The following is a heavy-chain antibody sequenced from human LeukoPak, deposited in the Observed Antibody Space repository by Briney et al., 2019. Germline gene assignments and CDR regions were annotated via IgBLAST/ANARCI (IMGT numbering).Heavy chain of an antibody. V-gene: IGHV3-43*02. Sequence: GGSLRLSCAASGFTFDDYAMHWVRQAPGKGLEWVSLISGDGGSTYYADSVKGRFTISRDNNKNSLYLQMNSLGTEDTALYYCATSDFADHFDYWGQLTMVTTFS. D-gene: IGHD2/OR15-2a*01. CDR2: ISGDGGST. CDR1: GFTFDDYA. CDR3: ATSDFADHFDY. J-gene: IGHJ4*02.